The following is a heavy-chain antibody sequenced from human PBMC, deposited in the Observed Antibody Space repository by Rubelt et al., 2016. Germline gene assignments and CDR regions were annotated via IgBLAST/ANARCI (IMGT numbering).Heavy chain of an antibody. D-gene: IGHD5-12*01. V-gene: IGHV3-33*01. CDR3: TRRNVPTKSFDY. Sequence: HWVRQVPGKGLEWVAVIWYDGSNKYYADSVKGRFTISRDNSKNTLYLHMNSLRAEDTAVYYCTRRNVPTKSFDYWGQGTLVTVSS. J-gene: IGHJ4*02. CDR2: IWYDGSNK.